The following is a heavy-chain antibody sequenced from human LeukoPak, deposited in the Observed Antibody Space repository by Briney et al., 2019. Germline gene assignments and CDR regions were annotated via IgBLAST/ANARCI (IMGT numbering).Heavy chain of an antibody. CDR2: IYYSGPT. CDR1: GGSISSYY. CDR3: ARGVYIAAAQYAY. Sequence: SETLSLTCTVSGGSISSYYWSWIRQPPGKGLEWIGYIYYSGPTNYNPSLKSRVTISVDTSKRQFSLKLSSVTAADTAVYYRARGVYIAAAQYAYWGQGTLVTVSS. J-gene: IGHJ4*02. V-gene: IGHV4-59*01. D-gene: IGHD6-13*01.